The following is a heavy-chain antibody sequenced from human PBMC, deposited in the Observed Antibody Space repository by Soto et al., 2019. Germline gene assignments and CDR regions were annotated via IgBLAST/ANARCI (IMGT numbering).Heavy chain of an antibody. CDR2: ISAYNGNT. V-gene: IGHV1-18*01. CDR1: GYTFTSYG. CDR3: ARVEHDIVVGPAGREFDY. J-gene: IGHJ4*02. Sequence: QVQLVQSGAEVKKPGASVKVSCKASGYTFTSYGISWVRQAPGQGLEWMGWISAYNGNTNYAQKLQGRVTMTTDTSTSTAYMELRSLRSDDTAVYYCARVEHDIVVGPAGREFDYWGQGTLVTVSS. D-gene: IGHD2-2*01.